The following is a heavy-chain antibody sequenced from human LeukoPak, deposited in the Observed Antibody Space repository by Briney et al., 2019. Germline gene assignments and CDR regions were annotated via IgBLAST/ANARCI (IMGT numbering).Heavy chain of an antibody. CDR2: ISGSGYDT. J-gene: IGHJ4*02. Sequence: GGSLRLSCAASGFTVSSNYMSWVRQAPGKGLEWVSGISGSGYDTYYADSVKGRFTISRDNSKKTVYLQMISLRAEDTAVYYCAKDLLYCYGSGSYGGDYWGQGTLVTVSS. V-gene: IGHV3-23*01. D-gene: IGHD3-10*01. CDR1: GFTVSSNY. CDR3: AKDLLYCYGSGSYGGDY.